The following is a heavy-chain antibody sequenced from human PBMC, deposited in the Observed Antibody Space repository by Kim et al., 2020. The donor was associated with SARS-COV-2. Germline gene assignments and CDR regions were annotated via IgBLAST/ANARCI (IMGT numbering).Heavy chain of an antibody. CDR1: GGSISSGDYY. V-gene: IGHV4-30-4*01. J-gene: IGHJ3*02. Sequence: SETLSLTCTVSGGSISSGDYYWSWIRQPPGKGLEWIGYIYYSGSTYYNPSLKSRVTISVDTSKNQFSLKLSSVTAADTAVYYCARVPRSHVAFDIRGPGKTGPVSP. CDR2: IYYSGST. CDR3: ARVPRSHVAFDI.